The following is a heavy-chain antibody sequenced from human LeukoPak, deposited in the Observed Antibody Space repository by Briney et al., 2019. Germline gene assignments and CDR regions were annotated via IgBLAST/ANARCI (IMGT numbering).Heavy chain of an antibody. CDR3: ARDRYEAICPDY. D-gene: IGHD3-9*01. CDR1: GFNFRNYH. Sequence: GGSLRLSCAASGFNFRNYHMNWVRQAPGKGLEWVSFISSSSNYIYYADSVKGRFTISRDNAKNSLYLQMNSLRAEDTAVYYCARDRYEAICPDYWGQGTLVTVSS. J-gene: IGHJ4*02. V-gene: IGHV3-21*01. CDR2: ISSSSNYI.